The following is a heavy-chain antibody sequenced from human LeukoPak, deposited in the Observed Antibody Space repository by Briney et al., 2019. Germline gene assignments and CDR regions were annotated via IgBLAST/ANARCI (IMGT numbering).Heavy chain of an antibody. D-gene: IGHD2-8*01. V-gene: IGHV1-2*04. CDR2: INPNSGGT. CDR1: GYTFTGYY. Sequence: GASVTVSCTASGYTFTGYYMHWVRQAPGQGLEWMGWINPNSGGTNYAQKFQGWVTMTRDTSISTAYMELSRLRSDDTAVYYCARDRVPVYAMALYYYYGMDVWGQGTTVTVSS. J-gene: IGHJ6*02. CDR3: ARDRVPVYAMALYYYYGMDV.